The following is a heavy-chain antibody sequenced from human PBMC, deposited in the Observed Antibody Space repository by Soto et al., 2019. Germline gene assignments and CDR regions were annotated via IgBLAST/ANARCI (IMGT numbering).Heavy chain of an antibody. V-gene: IGHV3-23*01. CDR2: ISGSDGKT. CDR3: AKDDFTDRGDDYFDY. Sequence: GGSLRLSXTTSGFSFASFAMTWVRQAPGKGLEWVATISGSDGKTYYADSVKGRFSISRDTSRNTLYLQLNSLRFEDTAVYYCAKDDFTDRGDDYFDYWGPGTPVTVSS. D-gene: IGHD2-21*02. CDR1: GFSFASFA. J-gene: IGHJ4*02.